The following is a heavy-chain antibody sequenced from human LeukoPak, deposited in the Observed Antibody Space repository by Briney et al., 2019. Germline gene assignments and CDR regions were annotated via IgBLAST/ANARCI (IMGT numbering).Heavy chain of an antibody. Sequence: TGGSLRLSCAASRFTFSSYAMSWVRQAPGKGLEWVSAISGGGDGTYYADSVKGRFTISRDNSKNTLYLQMYSLRAEDTAVYYCARLPAAINGYFDPWGQGTLVTVSS. CDR2: ISGGGDGT. J-gene: IGHJ5*02. CDR1: RFTFSSYA. CDR3: ARLPAAINGYFDP. V-gene: IGHV3-23*01. D-gene: IGHD2-2*01.